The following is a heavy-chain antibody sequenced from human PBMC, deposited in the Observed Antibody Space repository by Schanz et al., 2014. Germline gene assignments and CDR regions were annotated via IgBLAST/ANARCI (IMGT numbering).Heavy chain of an antibody. CDR3: AKDGRLPYYGTGSDFDY. D-gene: IGHD3-22*01. J-gene: IGHJ4*02. Sequence: DVQLVDSGGGLVQPGGSLRLSCAASGFTVSNSYIHWVRQAPGKGLEWVSGIGGSGDSTHYADSVKGRFIISRDNLKNTVYLQMNSLRAGDTAVYYCAKDGRLPYYGTGSDFDYWGQGTLVAVSS. CDR2: IGGSGDST. CDR1: GFTVSNSY. V-gene: IGHV3-53*01.